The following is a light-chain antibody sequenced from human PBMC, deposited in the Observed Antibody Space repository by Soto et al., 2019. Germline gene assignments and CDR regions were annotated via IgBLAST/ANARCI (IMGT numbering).Light chain of an antibody. CDR1: TSDVGGYDV. Sequence: QSVLTQPASVSGSPGQSITISCSGTTSDVGGYDVVFWYQQHPGKAPKLMIFEVNQRPSGVSDRFSGSKSGNTASLTISGLQAGDEADYYCCSFAGSSTFWVFGGGTKVTVL. V-gene: IGLV2-23*02. CDR3: CSFAGSSTFWV. CDR2: EVN. J-gene: IGLJ3*02.